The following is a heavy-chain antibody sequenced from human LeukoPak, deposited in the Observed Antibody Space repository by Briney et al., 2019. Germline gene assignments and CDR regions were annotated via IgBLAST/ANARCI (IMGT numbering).Heavy chain of an antibody. D-gene: IGHD4-17*01. J-gene: IGHJ4*02. Sequence: GGSLRLSCAASGFTLSSYSMNWVRQAPGKGLEWVSYITGGSTTIYYADSVKGRFTISRDNAKNSLYLQMNSLRAEDTAVYYCARDYSTVTTFFDYWGQGTLVTVSS. V-gene: IGHV3-48*01. CDR2: ITGGSTTI. CDR1: GFTLSSYS. CDR3: ARDYSTVTTFFDY.